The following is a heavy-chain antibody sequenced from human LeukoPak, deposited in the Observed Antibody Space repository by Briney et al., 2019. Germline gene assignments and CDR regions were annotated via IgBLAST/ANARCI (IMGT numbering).Heavy chain of an antibody. CDR3: ARDHYGSGTGDY. CDR2: INPDGSTT. Sequence: GGSLRLSCAASGFSFSNYWMHCVRQDPGKGLVWVSFINPDGSTTNYADSVKGRFTISRDNAKNALYLQMNSLRAEDTAVYYCARDHYGSGTGDYWGQGTLVTVSS. V-gene: IGHV3-74*01. CDR1: GFSFSNYW. D-gene: IGHD3-10*01. J-gene: IGHJ4*02.